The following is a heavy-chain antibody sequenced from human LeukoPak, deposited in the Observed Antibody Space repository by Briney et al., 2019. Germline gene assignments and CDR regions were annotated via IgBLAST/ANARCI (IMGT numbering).Heavy chain of an antibody. CDR3: ARDAVVPAGLLDY. CDR2: IYHSGST. V-gene: IGHV4-38-2*02. Sequence: SETLSLTCTVSGYSISSGYYWGWIRQPPGKGLEWIGSIYHSGSTYYNPSLKSRVTISVDTSKNQFSLKLTSVTAADTAVYHCARDAVVPAGLLDYWGQGTLVTVSS. J-gene: IGHJ4*02. CDR1: GYSISSGYY. D-gene: IGHD2-2*01.